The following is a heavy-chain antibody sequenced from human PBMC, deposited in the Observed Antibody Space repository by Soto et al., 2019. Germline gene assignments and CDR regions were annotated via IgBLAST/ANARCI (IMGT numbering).Heavy chain of an antibody. D-gene: IGHD3-9*01. CDR2: IYTSGST. Sequence: SETLSHTCTVSGGSIGSYYWSWIRQPPGKGLEWIGRIYTSGSTNYNPSLKSRVTMSVDTSKNQFSLKLSSVTAADTAVYYCAREGLNYDILSGAYYYYGMDVWGQGPMAT. J-gene: IGHJ6*02. CDR3: AREGLNYDILSGAYYYYGMDV. CDR1: GGSIGSYY. V-gene: IGHV4-4*07.